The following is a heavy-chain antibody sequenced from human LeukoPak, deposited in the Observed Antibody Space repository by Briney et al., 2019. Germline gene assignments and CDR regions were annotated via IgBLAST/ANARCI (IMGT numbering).Heavy chain of an antibody. CDR1: GYTFTGYY. CDR2: INPNSGGT. J-gene: IGHJ4*02. Sequence: ASVKVSCKASGYTFTGYYMRWVRQAPGQGLEWMGWINPNSGGTNYAQKFQGRVTMTRDTSISTAYMELSRLRSDDTAVYYCARDRSYYSGYESWGQGTLVTVSS. CDR3: ARDRSYYSGYES. D-gene: IGHD5-12*01. V-gene: IGHV1-2*02.